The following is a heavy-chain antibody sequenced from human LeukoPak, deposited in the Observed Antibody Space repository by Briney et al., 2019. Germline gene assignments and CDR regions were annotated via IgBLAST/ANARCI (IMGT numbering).Heavy chain of an antibody. D-gene: IGHD2-2*01. CDR3: ATPFFCSITTSCSYFDY. Sequence: GGSLRLSCAASGFIFSSYAMSWVRQAPGKGLEWVSAISASGDATYYTDSVKGRFTVSRDTSKNTLYLQMNSLGAEDTAVYYCATPFFCSITTSCSYFDYWGQGTLVTVSS. CDR1: GFIFSSYA. V-gene: IGHV3-23*01. CDR2: ISASGDAT. J-gene: IGHJ4*02.